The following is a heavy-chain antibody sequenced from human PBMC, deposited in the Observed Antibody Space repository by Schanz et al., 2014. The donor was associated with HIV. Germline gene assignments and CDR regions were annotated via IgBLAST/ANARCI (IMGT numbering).Heavy chain of an antibody. J-gene: IGHJ6*02. Sequence: QVQLVQSGAEVKKPGSSVKVSCKASGGTFMTYAISWVRQAPGQGLEWMGGIIPVFGTTNYAQKFQGRVTITADESTSTAYMELNSLRAEDTAVYYCARRDYGDYYYYYGMDVWGQGTTVTVSS. CDR2: IIPVFGTT. CDR1: GGTFMTYA. CDR3: ARRDYGDYYYYYGMDV. D-gene: IGHD4-17*01. V-gene: IGHV1-69*01.